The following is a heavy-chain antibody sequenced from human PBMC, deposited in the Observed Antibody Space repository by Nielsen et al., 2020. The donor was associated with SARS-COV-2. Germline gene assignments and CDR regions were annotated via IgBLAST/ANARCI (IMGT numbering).Heavy chain of an antibody. CDR2: IYKSGST. D-gene: IGHD2/OR15-2a*01. CDR3: ASLMNSIS. J-gene: IGHJ5*02. V-gene: IGHV4-39*07. CDR1: GGSLDTSYYY. Sequence: SETLSLTCSVSGGSLDTSYYYWGWIRQPPGKELEWIGSIYKSGSTNYNPSLRSRVTISLDTSKNQFSLKLSSVTAADTAVYYCASLMNSISWGQGTLVTVSS.